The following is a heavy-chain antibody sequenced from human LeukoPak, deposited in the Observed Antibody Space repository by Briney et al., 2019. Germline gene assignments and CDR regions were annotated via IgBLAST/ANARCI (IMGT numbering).Heavy chain of an antibody. CDR2: IYTSGTT. V-gene: IGHV4-4*07. J-gene: IGHJ4*02. CDR1: GGSISSYY. Sequence: PSETLSLTCTGSGGSISSYYWSWIRQPAGKGLEWIGRIYTSGTTDSNPSLKSRVTMSLDTSKNQFSLKLTSVTAADTAVYYCARVPAFYYGDYWTSSNYFDYWGQGTLVTVSS. D-gene: IGHD4-17*01. CDR3: ARVPAFYYGDYWTSSNYFDY.